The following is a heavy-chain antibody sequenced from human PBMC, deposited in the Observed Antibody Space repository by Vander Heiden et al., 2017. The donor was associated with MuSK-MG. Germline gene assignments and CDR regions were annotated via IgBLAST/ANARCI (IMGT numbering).Heavy chain of an antibody. J-gene: IGHJ6*02. Sequence: QLEQSGAELKKPGASVKVSCRASGYTFSGYHLHWGRKAPGQGLEWMGWIKPDSGDTNYAQKFQGRGTMTRGTSTSTVYMELSRLRSDEKAVYFCATDFWLTSLAPSYFSGLDVWGQGTTIPVS. CDR1: GYTFSGYH. D-gene: IGHD3-3*01. CDR3: ATDFWLTSLAPSYFSGLDV. V-gene: IGHV1-2*02. CDR2: IKPDSGDT.